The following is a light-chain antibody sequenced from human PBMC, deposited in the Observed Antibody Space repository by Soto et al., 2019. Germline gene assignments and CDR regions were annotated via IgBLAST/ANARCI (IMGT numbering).Light chain of an antibody. CDR2: DAS. CDR3: QQYNTDPWT. V-gene: IGKV1-5*01. CDR1: QSISSW. Sequence: DIQVTQSPSTLSASVGDRVTFTCRASQSISSWLAWYQQKPGKAPKLLLYDASTLQSRVPSSFSGSGSGTDFTLTISRLHPDDFATYYCQQYNTDPWTVGQGTKGEIK. J-gene: IGKJ1*01.